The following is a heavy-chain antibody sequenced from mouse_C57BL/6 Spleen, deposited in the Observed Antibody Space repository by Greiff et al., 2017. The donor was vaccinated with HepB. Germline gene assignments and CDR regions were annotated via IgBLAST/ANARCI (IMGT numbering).Heavy chain of an antibody. D-gene: IGHD2-5*01. J-gene: IGHJ4*01. CDR1: GFTFRDYG. CDR2: ISSGSSTI. V-gene: IGHV5-17*01. Sequence: EVKLMESGGGLVKPGGSLKLSCAASGFTFRDYGMHWVRQAPEKGLEWVAYISSGSSTIYYADTVKGRFTISRDNAKNTLFLQMTSLRSEDTAMYYCARASNYYAMDYWGQGTLVTVSS. CDR3: ARASNYYAMDY.